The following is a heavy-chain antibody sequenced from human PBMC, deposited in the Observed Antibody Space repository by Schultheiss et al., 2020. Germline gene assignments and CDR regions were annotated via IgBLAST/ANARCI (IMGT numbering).Heavy chain of an antibody. D-gene: IGHD5-24*01. Sequence: GGSLRLSCAASGFTFSSYWMHWVRQAPGKGLVWVSRINSDGSSTSYADSVKGRFTISRDNAKNTLYLQMNSLRAEDTAVYYCARGGLHGYNYVAHFDYWGQGTLVTVSS. CDR2: INSDGSST. V-gene: IGHV3-74*01. CDR1: GFTFSSYW. J-gene: IGHJ4*02. CDR3: ARGGLHGYNYVAHFDY.